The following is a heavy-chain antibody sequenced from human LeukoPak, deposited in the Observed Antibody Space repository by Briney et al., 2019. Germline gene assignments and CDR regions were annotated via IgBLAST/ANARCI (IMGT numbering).Heavy chain of an antibody. CDR1: GFTFSIYT. CDR3: VRGLTIMGVAQVHH. J-gene: IGHJ5*02. CDR2: ISTNSGTI. D-gene: IGHD1-26*01. V-gene: IGHV3-48*01. Sequence: GGSLRLSCAASGFTFSIYTMNWVRQAPGKGLEWISYISTNSGTIWYADSVKGRFSISRDNAKNSLFLHMNSLRAEDTAVYYCVRGLTIMGVAQVHHWGQGTLVTVSS.